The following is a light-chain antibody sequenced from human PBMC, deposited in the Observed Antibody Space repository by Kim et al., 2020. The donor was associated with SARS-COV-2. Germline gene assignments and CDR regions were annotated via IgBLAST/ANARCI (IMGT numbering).Light chain of an antibody. CDR3: AAWDDSLNGWV. V-gene: IGLV1-44*01. CDR1: SSNIGSNT. Sequence: ELTQPPSASGTPGQRVTISCSGSSSNIGSNTVNWYQQLPGTAPKLLIYSNNQRPSGVPDRFSGSKSGTSASLAISGLQSEDDADYYCAAWDDSLNGWVFGGGTKLTVL. CDR2: SNN. J-gene: IGLJ3*02.